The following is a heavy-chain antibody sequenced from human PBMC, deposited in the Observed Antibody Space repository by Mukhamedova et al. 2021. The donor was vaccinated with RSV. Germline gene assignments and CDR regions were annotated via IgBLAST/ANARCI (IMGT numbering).Heavy chain of an antibody. Sequence: YPGDSDTRYSPSFQGQVTISADKSISTAYLQWSSLEASDTAMYYCARQVGSSYGDYWGQGTLVTVSS. CDR2: YPGDSDT. D-gene: IGHD2-15*01. CDR3: ARQVGSSYGDY. V-gene: IGHV5-51*01. J-gene: IGHJ4*02.